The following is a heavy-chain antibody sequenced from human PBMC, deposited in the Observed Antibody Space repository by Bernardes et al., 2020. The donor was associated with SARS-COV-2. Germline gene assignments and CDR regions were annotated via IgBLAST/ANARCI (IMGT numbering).Heavy chain of an antibody. CDR1: GFTFSTYD. J-gene: IGHJ6*02. CDR3: AKGSIAVAFYYYYGMDV. D-gene: IGHD6-19*01. CDR2: IGAAGDT. V-gene: IGHV3-13*01. Sequence: GGSLRLSCAASGFTFSTYDMHWVRQTTGKGLEWVSGIGAAGDTYYPDSVKGRFTISRENAMNSLFLQMNSLRAGDTAVYYCAKGSIAVAFYYYYGMDVWGQGTTVTVSS.